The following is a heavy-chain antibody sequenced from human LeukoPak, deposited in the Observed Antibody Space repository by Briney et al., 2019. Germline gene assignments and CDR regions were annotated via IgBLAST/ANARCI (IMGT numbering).Heavy chain of an antibody. CDR1: GFTFSSYE. V-gene: IGHV3-33*08. CDR3: ARDRYCSGGSCSSAADC. CDR2: IWYDGNNK. Sequence: GGSLRLSCAASGFTFSSYEMKWVRQAPGKGLEWVAVIWYDGNNKYYADSVKGRFSISRDNSKNTLYLQMNSLRAEDTAVYYCARDRYCSGGSCSSAADCWGQGTLVTVSS. J-gene: IGHJ4*02. D-gene: IGHD2-15*01.